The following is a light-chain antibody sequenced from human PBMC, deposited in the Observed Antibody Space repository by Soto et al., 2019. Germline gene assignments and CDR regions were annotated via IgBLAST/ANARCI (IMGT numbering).Light chain of an antibody. CDR3: QQANSFPLT. J-gene: IGKJ4*01. Sequence: DIQMIQSPSSVSASVGDRVSITCRASQGISNWLAWYQQKPGRAPKLLIYTGSSLQSGVPSRFSRTGSGTDFTLTISSLQPEDVATYYCQQANSFPLTFGGGTKVEIK. V-gene: IGKV1-12*01. CDR2: TGS. CDR1: QGISNW.